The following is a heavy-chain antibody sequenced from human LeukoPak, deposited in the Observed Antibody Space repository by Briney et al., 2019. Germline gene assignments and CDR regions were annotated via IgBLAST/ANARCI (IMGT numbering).Heavy chain of an antibody. CDR1: GGSISGSSYY. J-gene: IGHJ3*02. D-gene: IGHD3-3*01. CDR3: AKRRFLEWLSPHAFDI. V-gene: IGHV4-39*07. CDR2: IYYSGST. Sequence: SETLSLTCTVSGGSISGSSYYWGWIRQPPGMGLEWIGSIYYSGSTYYNPSLKSRVTISVDTSKNQFSLRLSSVTAADTAIYYCAKRRFLEWLSPHAFDIWGQGTMVTVSS.